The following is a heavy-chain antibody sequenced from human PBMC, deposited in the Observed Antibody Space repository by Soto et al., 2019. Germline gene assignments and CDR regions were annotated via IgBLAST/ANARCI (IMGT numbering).Heavy chain of an antibody. CDR1: GGSISSGGYY. CDR3: ARLQTGYCSSTSCPPAYYFDY. D-gene: IGHD2-2*01. V-gene: IGHV4-31*03. CDR2: IYYSGST. J-gene: IGHJ4*02. Sequence: SETLSLTCTVSGGSISSGGYYWSWIRQHPGKGLEWIGYIYYSGSTYYNPSLKSRVTISVDTPKNQFSLKLSSVTAADTAVYYCARLQTGYCSSTSCPPAYYFDYWGQGTLVTVSS.